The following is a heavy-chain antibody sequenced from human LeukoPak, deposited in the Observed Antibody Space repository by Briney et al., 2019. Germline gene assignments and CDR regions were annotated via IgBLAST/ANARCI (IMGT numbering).Heavy chain of an antibody. V-gene: IGHV3-23*01. D-gene: IGHD2-21*01. CDR3: AKFLPTHIVVANYYFDY. CDR1: GFSFTNFW. CDR2: ISGSGGST. Sequence: GGSLRLSCAVSGFSFTNFWMSWVRQAPGKGLEWVSAISGSGGSTYYADSVKGRFTISRDNSKNTLYLQMNSLRAEDTAVYYCAKFLPTHIVVANYYFDYWGQGTLVTVSS. J-gene: IGHJ4*02.